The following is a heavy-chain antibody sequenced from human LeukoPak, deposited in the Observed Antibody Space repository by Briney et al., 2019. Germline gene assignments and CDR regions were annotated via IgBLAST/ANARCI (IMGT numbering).Heavy chain of an antibody. CDR1: GYTFISYT. Sequence: EASVKVSCKASGYTFISYTMHWVRQAPGQRLEWMGWINAGDGDTKFSQKFQGRVTITRDTSASTAYMELSSLRSEDTAVYYCATSLYGSGTYGGYWGQGTLVTVSS. D-gene: IGHD3-10*01. CDR2: INAGDGDT. J-gene: IGHJ4*02. CDR3: ATSLYGSGTYGGY. V-gene: IGHV1-3*01.